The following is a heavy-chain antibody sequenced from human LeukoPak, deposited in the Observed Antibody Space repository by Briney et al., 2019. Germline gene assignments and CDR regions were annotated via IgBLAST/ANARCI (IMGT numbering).Heavy chain of an antibody. J-gene: IGHJ6*03. CDR1: GFTFSSYW. Sequence: PGGSLRLSCAVSGFTFSSYWMDWVRQVPGKGLVWVSRISSDGSNTAYADSVKGRFTISRDNAKNTMYLQMSSLRAEDTAVYYCARLPGYYYYYYYMDVWGKGTTVTVSS. CDR2: ISSDGSNT. CDR3: ARLPGYYYYYYYMDV. V-gene: IGHV3-74*01.